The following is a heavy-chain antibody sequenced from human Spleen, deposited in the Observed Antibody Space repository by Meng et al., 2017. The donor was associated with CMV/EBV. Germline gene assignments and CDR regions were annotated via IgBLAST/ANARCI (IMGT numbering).Heavy chain of an antibody. D-gene: IGHD3-9*01. CDR2: INHSGST. CDR1: GGSFSGYY. J-gene: IGHJ3*02. Sequence: SETLSLTCVVYGGSFSGYYWSWIRQPPGKGLEWIGEINHSGSTNHNPSLKSRVTISVDTSKNQFSLKLNSVTAADTAVYYCARDRGYYDILTGYNPGAFDIWGQGTMVTVSS. V-gene: IGHV4-34*01. CDR3: ARDRGYYDILTGYNPGAFDI.